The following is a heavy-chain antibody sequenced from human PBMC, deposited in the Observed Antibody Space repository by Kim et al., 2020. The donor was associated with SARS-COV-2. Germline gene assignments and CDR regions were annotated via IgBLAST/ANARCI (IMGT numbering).Heavy chain of an antibody. Sequence: ASVKVFCKASGYTFTSYDINWVRQATGRGLEWMGWMNPNSGNTAYAQKFQGRVTMTRNTSISTAYRELSSLRSEDTAVYYCARGVKVPAAICVSYYYYY. V-gene: IGHV1-8*01. CDR3: ARGVKVPAAICVSYYYYY. CDR1: GYTFTSYD. J-gene: IGHJ6*03. D-gene: IGHD2-2*01. CDR2: MNPNSGNT.